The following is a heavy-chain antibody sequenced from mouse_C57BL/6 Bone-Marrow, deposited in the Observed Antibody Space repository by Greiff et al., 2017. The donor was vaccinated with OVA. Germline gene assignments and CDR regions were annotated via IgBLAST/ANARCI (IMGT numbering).Heavy chain of an antibody. CDR2: INYDGSST. J-gene: IGHJ2*01. V-gene: IGHV5-16*01. Sequence: EVNLVESAGGLVQPGSSMKLSCTASGFTFSDYYMAWVRQVPEKGLEWVANINYDGSSTYYLDSLKSRFIISRDNAKNILYLQMSSLKSEDTATYYCAREGNYYGSSLFDYWGQGTTLTVSS. CDR1: GFTFSDYY. CDR3: AREGNYYGSSLFDY. D-gene: IGHD1-1*01.